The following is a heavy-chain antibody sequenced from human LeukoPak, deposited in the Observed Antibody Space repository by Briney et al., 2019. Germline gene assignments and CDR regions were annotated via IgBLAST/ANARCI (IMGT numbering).Heavy chain of an antibody. CDR2: IRSKANNYAT. CDR1: GFTFSSDW. V-gene: IGHV3-73*01. Sequence: PGGSLRLSCAASGFTFSSDWMHWVRQASGKGLEWVGRIRSKANNYATAYAASVKGRFTVSRDDSKNTAYLQMNSLKIEDSAVYYCTRVRVYPDYWGQGTLVTVSS. CDR3: TRVRVYPDY. J-gene: IGHJ4*02.